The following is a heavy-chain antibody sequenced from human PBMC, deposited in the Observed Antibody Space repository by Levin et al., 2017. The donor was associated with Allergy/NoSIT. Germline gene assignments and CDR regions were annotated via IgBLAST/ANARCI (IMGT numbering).Heavy chain of an antibody. CDR1: GGSISSSNW. J-gene: IGHJ4*01. V-gene: IGHV4-4*02. CDR2: IYYSGTS. D-gene: IGHD3-3*01. Sequence: SETLSLTCAVSGGSISSSNWWSWVRQSPGKGLEWIGEIYYSGTSNYCLCLARRVLMSVDNSKNQFSLKLTSVTDADTATYYSARKVFWSGDVNALDLWAQGTLVTVSS. CDR3: ARKVFWSGDVNALDL.